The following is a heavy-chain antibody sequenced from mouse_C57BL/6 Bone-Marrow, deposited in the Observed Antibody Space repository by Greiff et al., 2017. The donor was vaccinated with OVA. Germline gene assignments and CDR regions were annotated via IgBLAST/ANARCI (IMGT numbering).Heavy chain of an antibody. V-gene: IGHV1-50*01. CDR3: ASGYYGSWFAY. CDR1: GYTFTSYW. D-gene: IGHD1-1*01. Sequence: QVQLKQPGAELVKPGASVKLSCKASGYTFTSYWMQWVKQRPGQGLEWIGEIDPSDSYTNYNQKFKGKATLTVDTSSSTAYMQLSSLTSEDSAVYYCASGYYGSWFAYWGQGTLVTVSA. CDR2: IDPSDSYT. J-gene: IGHJ3*01.